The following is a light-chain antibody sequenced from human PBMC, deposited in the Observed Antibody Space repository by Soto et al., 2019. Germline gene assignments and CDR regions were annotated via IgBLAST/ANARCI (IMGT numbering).Light chain of an antibody. J-gene: IGKJ1*01. CDR2: GAS. Sequence: EIVLTQSPATLSVSPGETVTLSGRVSQSVRINVDWYQQTPGQSPRLRISGASTRATGIRALFSGSGAGTEFTRTISSLQSEDVAIDFCQQYYNWPRTFGQGTKVDIK. CDR3: QQYYNWPRT. CDR1: QSVRIN. V-gene: IGKV3-15*01.